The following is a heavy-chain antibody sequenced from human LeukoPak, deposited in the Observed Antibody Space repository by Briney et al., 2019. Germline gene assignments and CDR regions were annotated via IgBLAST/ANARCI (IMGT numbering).Heavy chain of an antibody. D-gene: IGHD3-22*01. CDR1: GFTFSNYG. V-gene: IGHV3-30*18. J-gene: IGHJ4*02. Sequence: GGSLTLSCTASGFTFSNYGMHWVRQAQGKGLEWVAVMSYDGTNEYYADSVKGRFTISRDNSKNTLFLQMNSLRPEDTAVYHCAKVALFSGYYPPFDYWGQGTLVTVSS. CDR2: MSYDGTNE. CDR3: AKVALFSGYYPPFDY.